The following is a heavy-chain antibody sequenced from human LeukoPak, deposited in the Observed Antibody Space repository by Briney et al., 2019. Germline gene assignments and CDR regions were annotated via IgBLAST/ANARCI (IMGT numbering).Heavy chain of an antibody. V-gene: IGHV1-2*02. CDR3: ALIRIVVPATKGNYGMDV. CDR1: GYSFTDYY. D-gene: IGHD2-2*01. J-gene: IGHJ6*02. CDR2: IIPNSGRT. Sequence: ASVKVSCKASGYSFTDYYLHWVRQAPGQGPEWLGWIIPNSGRTKYAQKFQGRVTMTRDTSIRTAYMELHSLRSDDTALYYCALIRIVVPATKGNYGMDVWGQGTTVTVSS.